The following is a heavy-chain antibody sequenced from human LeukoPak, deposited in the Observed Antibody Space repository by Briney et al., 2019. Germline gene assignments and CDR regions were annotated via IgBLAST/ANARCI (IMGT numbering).Heavy chain of an antibody. CDR2: IKSDGTYT. Sequence: GGSLRLSCAASGFTFSNYWMHWVRQAPGKGLAWVSHIKSDGTYTCYADSVKGRFTISRDNAKNTLFLQMNSLRAEDTAVYYCARSLYSHDYYSDYWGQGALVTVSS. CDR1: GFTFSNYW. J-gene: IGHJ4*02. CDR3: ARSLYSHDYYSDY. V-gene: IGHV3-74*01. D-gene: IGHD5-18*01.